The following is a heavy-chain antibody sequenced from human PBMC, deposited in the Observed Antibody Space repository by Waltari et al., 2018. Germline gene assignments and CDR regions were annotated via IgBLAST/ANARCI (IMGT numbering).Heavy chain of an antibody. CDR3: ARILHGSSWSYACDI. Sequence: QVTLRESGPALVKPTQTLTLTCTCSGFSLSTSGMGVSWIRQPPGKALEWLARIDWDDDKYYSASLKTSLTKSKDTPKNQVVLTMADMDAVDKGTYYCARILHGSSWSYACDIWGQGTMVTVSS. V-gene: IGHV2-70*15. CDR1: GFSLSTSGMG. D-gene: IGHD6-13*01. J-gene: IGHJ3*02. CDR2: IDWDDDK.